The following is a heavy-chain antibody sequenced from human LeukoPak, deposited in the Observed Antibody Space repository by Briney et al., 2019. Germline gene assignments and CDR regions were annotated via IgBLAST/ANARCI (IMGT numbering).Heavy chain of an antibody. V-gene: IGHV4-59*01. CDR2: IYYSGST. D-gene: IGHD1-7*01. Sequence: SETLSLTCTVSGDSISSYYWSWIRQPPGKGLEWIGYIYYSGSTNYNPSLESRVTISVDTSKNQFSLKLSSVTAADTAVYYCARFITGTTTVYYYYMDVWGKGTTVTVSS. CDR3: ARFITGTTTVYYYYMDV. J-gene: IGHJ6*03. CDR1: GDSISSYY.